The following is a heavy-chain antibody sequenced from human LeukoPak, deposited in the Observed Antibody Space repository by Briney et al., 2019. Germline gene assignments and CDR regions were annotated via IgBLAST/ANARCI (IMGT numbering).Heavy chain of an antibody. CDR2: IYNSGSST. Sequence: NPSETLSLTCAVYGGSFSGYYWNWIRQPPGKGLEWIGYIYNSGSSTIYNPSLKSRVTISVDTSKNQFSLRLSSVTAADTAVYFCVRDRELTYWGQGTLVTVSS. CDR3: VRDRELTY. CDR1: GGSFSGYY. V-gene: IGHV4-59*01. D-gene: IGHD3-10*01. J-gene: IGHJ4*02.